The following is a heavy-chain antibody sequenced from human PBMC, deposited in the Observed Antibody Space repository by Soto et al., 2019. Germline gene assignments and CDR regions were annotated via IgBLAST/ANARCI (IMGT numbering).Heavy chain of an antibody. Sequence: LASTAAGGSVSSRNYYWGWMRQPPGKGLEWIGSIYYSGSTYYNPSLKSRVTISVDTSKNQFSLKLSSVTAADTAVYYCARHIKLWPTIGYWGQGTLVTVSS. CDR1: GGSVSSRNYY. D-gene: IGHD5-18*01. CDR3: ARHIKLWPTIGY. J-gene: IGHJ4*02. CDR2: IYYSGST. V-gene: IGHV4-39*01.